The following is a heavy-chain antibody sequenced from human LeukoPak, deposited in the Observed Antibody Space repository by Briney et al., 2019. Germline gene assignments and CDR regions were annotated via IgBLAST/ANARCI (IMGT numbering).Heavy chain of an antibody. J-gene: IGHJ5*02. CDR3: ARGYYYGSGSYRGDWFDP. CDR1: GNTFTGFF. D-gene: IGHD3-10*01. CDR2: INPNSGGT. Sequence: GAPVKFSCKAFGNTFTGFFMPWVRQAPGQGLGWMGWINPNSGGTNYAQKFQGRVTMTRDTSISTAYMELSRLRSDDTAVYYCARGYYYGSGSYRGDWFDPWGQGTLVTVSS. V-gene: IGHV1-2*02.